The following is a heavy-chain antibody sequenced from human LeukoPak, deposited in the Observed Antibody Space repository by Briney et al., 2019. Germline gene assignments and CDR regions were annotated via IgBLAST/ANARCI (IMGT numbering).Heavy chain of an antibody. D-gene: IGHD5-18*01. CDR3: ARGAGYSYGSDY. V-gene: IGHV3-30*04. Sequence: GGSLRLSCAASVFTFSSYAMHCVRQAPGRGLEWVAVISYDGSNKYYADSVKGRFTISRDNSKNTLYLQMNSLRAEDTAVYYCARGAGYSYGSDYWGQGTLVTVS. CDR1: VFTFSSYA. CDR2: ISYDGSNK. J-gene: IGHJ4*02.